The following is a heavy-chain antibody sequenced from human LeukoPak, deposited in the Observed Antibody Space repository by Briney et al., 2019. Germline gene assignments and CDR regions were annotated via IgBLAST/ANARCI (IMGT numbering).Heavy chain of an antibody. CDR3: ARVDTRWLQPRQAFDI. D-gene: IGHD5-24*01. CDR1: GGSFSGYY. CDR2: INHSGST. Sequence: PETLSLTCAVYGGSFSGYYWSWLRQPPGKGLEWIGEINHSGSTNYNPSLKSRVTISVDTSKNQFSLKLSSVTAADTAVYYCARVDTRWLQPRQAFDIWGQGTMVTVSS. V-gene: IGHV4-34*01. J-gene: IGHJ3*02.